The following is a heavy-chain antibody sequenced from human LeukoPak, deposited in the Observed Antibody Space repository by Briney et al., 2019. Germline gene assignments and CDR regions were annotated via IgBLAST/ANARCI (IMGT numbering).Heavy chain of an antibody. V-gene: IGHV5-51*01. D-gene: IGHD6-13*01. Sequence: GESLKISCKGSGYSFTSYWIGWVRQVPGKGLEWMGIIYPGYSDTRYSPSFQGQVTFSVDTSTSTVYLQWSSLKASDTAIYYCARSALSSSLDYWGQGTLVTVSP. CDR3: ARSALSSSLDY. CDR2: IYPGYSDT. CDR1: GYSFTSYW. J-gene: IGHJ4*02.